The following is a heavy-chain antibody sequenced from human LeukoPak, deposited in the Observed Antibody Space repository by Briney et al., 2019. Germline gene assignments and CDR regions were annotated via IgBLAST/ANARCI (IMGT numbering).Heavy chain of an antibody. J-gene: IGHJ3*02. CDR2: ISGAGRYI. CDR1: GFTFGRHS. Sequence: GGSLRLSCAASGFTFGRHSLNWVRQAPGKGLEWVSSISGAGRYIFYADSVKGRFTISRDNAKNSVYMKINSLRAHDTAVYYCGRNEADSYDSSGFFFDAFDIWGQGTGVTVSS. V-gene: IGHV3-21*01. CDR3: GRNEADSYDSSGFFFDAFDI. D-gene: IGHD3-22*01.